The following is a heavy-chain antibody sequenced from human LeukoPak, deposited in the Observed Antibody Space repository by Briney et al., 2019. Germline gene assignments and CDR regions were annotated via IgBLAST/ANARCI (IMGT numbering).Heavy chain of an antibody. V-gene: IGHV3-20*04. CDR3: ARDKVNDFYDTTAYDY. Sequence: GGSLRLSCAASGFTFDDHAMSWVRQAPGKGLEWVSGISWNGDSTGYGDSVKGRFTISRDNAKSFLYLQMNSLRAEDTALYFCARDKVNDFYDTTAYDYWGQGTRVTLSS. CDR1: GFTFDDHA. J-gene: IGHJ4*02. CDR2: ISWNGDST. D-gene: IGHD3-22*01.